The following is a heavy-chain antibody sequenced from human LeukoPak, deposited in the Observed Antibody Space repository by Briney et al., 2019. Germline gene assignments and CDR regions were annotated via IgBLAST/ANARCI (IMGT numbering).Heavy chain of an antibody. CDR3: ARDINQLWNPRRYYYYGMDV. Sequence: SETLSLTCTVSGGSISSGGYYWSWIRQRPGKGLEWIGYIYYSGSTYYNPSLKSRVTISVDTSKNQFSLKLSSVTAADTAVYYCARDINQLWNPRRYYYYGMDVWGQGTTVTVSS. CDR1: GGSISSGGYY. V-gene: IGHV4-31*03. CDR2: IYYSGST. J-gene: IGHJ6*02. D-gene: IGHD5-18*01.